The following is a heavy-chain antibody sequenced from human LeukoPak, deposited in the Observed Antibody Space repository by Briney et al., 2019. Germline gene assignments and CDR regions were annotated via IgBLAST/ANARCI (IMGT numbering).Heavy chain of an antibody. CDR3: AREGLVWSLDY. Sequence: SETLSLTCTVSGGSISSSSYYWGWIRQPPGKGLEWIGYTHYSGSTNYNPSLKSRVTISVDTSKNQFSLKLTSVTAADTAVYYCAREGLVWSLDYWGQGILVTVSS. V-gene: IGHV4-61*01. D-gene: IGHD3-10*01. CDR2: THYSGST. CDR1: GGSISSSSYY. J-gene: IGHJ4*02.